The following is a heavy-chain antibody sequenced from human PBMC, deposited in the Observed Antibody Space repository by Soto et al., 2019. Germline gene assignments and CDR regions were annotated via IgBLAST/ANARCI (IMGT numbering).Heavy chain of an antibody. CDR1: GFTFSSHA. CDR3: ARDDEGGSDCDLGY. D-gene: IGHD1-26*01. CDR2: ISSDGSNK. J-gene: IGHJ4*02. Sequence: QVQLVESGGGVVQPGRSLRLFCSVSGFTFSSHAMHWVLQAPGKGLEWVALISSDGSNKYYADSVKGRFTTSRDNSKNTMYLQMNSLRGEDTAVYYCARDDEGGSDCDLGYWGQGALVTVSS. V-gene: IGHV3-30-3*01.